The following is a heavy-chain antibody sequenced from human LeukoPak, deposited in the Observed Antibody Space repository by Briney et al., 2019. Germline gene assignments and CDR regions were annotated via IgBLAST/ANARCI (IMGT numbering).Heavy chain of an antibody. V-gene: IGHV4-59*01. J-gene: IGHJ5*02. CDR2: IYHTGST. CDR1: GGSISSYY. CDR3: ARANSSSWYEGGWFDP. D-gene: IGHD6-13*01. Sequence: KSSETLSLTCSVSGGSISSYYWTWIRQPPGKGLEWIGYIYHTGSTNYNPSLKSRVTISVDTSKNQFSLKLSSVTAADTALYYCARANSSSWYEGGWFDPWGQGTLVTVSS.